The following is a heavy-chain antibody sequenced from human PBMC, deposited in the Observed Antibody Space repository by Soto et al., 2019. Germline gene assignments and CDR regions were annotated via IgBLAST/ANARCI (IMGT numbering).Heavy chain of an antibody. J-gene: IGHJ4*02. V-gene: IGHV4-59*01. Sequence: PSETLSLTCTVSGGSISDYYWSWIRQPPGQRLEWIGYIYFNGGTNYNPSLKSRVIISIDTSKNQFSLKMTSVTAADTAVYYCARARGANDSKTYYRYWGQGTLVTVSS. CDR1: GGSISDYY. D-gene: IGHD3-22*01. CDR3: ARARGANDSKTYYRY. CDR2: IYFNGGT.